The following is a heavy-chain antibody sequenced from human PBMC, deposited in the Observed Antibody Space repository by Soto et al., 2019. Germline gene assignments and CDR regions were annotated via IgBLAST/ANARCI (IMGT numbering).Heavy chain of an antibody. CDR1: GFTFSTYS. D-gene: IGHD2-8*01. J-gene: IGHJ5*02. V-gene: IGHV3-48*02. CDR3: ARDNGMAGSFDP. CDR2: ITSSSSTI. Sequence: GGSLRLSCAACGFTFSTYSMNWVRQAPGKGLEWISYITSSSSTIYYADSVKGRFTISRDNAKNSLYLQMNSLRDEDTAMYYCARDNGMAGSFDPWGQGTLVTVSS.